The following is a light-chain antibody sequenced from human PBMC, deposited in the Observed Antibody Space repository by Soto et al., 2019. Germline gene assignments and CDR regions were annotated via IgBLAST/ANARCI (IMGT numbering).Light chain of an antibody. CDR3: QSFDNSLSGPV. J-gene: IGLJ3*02. Sequence: QSVLTQPPSVSGAPGQRVTISCTGSSSNIGAGYDVHWYQQLPGTAPKILIYDNSDRPSGVPDRFSGSKSANSASLAITGLQADDEADYFCQSFDNSLSGPVFGGGTKLTVL. V-gene: IGLV1-40*01. CDR2: DNS. CDR1: SSNIGAGYD.